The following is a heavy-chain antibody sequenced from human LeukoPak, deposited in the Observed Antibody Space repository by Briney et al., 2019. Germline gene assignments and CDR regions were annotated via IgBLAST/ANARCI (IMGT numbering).Heavy chain of an antibody. CDR2: SSYSGSA. CDR3: ARYYCASSRCPGVDY. Sequence: PSQTLSLTCTVSGASITSGAYYWTWIRQHPGEGLEWIGYSSYSGSAYYNPSLKSRVTISVDTSKSQFSLKLSSVTAADTAVYYCARYYCASSRCPGVDYWGQGTLVTVS. CDR1: GASITSGAYY. D-gene: IGHD2-2*01. V-gene: IGHV4-30-4*08. J-gene: IGHJ4*02.